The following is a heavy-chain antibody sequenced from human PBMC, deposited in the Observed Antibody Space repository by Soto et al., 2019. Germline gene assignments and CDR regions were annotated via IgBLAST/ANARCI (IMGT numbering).Heavy chain of an antibody. CDR1: GGTVASGHW. Sequence: PSETLSLTCGVSGGTVASGHWWSWVRQSPSRGLEWIGNVYHTGDTNFNPSLQSRVTFSVDKSNNQFSLRLTSLTAADTAVYFCAREIVTAGGNNYFDPWGPGTLVTVSS. J-gene: IGHJ5*02. V-gene: IGHV4-4*02. CDR3: AREIVTAGGNNYFDP. D-gene: IGHD2-21*02. CDR2: VYHTGDT.